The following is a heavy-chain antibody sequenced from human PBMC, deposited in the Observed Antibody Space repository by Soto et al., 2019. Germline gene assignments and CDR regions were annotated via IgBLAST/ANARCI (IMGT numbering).Heavy chain of an antibody. CDR2: IGSSGGYI. J-gene: IGHJ6*02. V-gene: IGHV3-21*01. Sequence: PGGSLRLSGAVSGFIFSDFSMNWVRQAPGKGLEWVASIGSSGGYIFYADSVKGRFTISRDNAKKSLDLQINSLRAEDTAVYYCAREKKHQSLGGRFGMDVWGQGTTVTVSS. D-gene: IGHD2-2*01. CDR1: GFIFSDFS. CDR3: AREKKHQSLGGRFGMDV.